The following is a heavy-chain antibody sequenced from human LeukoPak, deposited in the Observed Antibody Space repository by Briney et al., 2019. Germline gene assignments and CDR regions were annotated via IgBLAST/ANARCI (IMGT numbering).Heavy chain of an antibody. CDR3: ARALYGDYVDY. J-gene: IGHJ4*02. CDR1: GGSISSSSYY. CDR2: IYYSGST. Sequence: SETLSLTCTVSGGSISSSSYYWGWIRQPPGKGLEWIGCIYYSGSTYYNPSLKSRVTISVDTSKNQFSLKLSSVTAADTAVYYCARALYGDYVDYWGQGTLVTVSS. D-gene: IGHD4-17*01. V-gene: IGHV4-39*07.